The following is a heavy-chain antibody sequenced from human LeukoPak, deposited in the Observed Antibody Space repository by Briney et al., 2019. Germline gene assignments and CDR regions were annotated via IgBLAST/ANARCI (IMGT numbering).Heavy chain of an antibody. J-gene: IGHJ3*02. CDR3: AKESHYYYDSSGYYGGAFDI. CDR2: IIPIFGTA. Sequence: SVKVSCKASGGTFSSYAISWVRQAPGQGLEWMGGIIPIFGTANYAQKFQGRVTITADESASTAYMELSSLRSEDTAVYYCAKESHYYYDSSGYYGGAFDIWGQGTMVTVSS. V-gene: IGHV1-69*13. D-gene: IGHD3-22*01. CDR1: GGTFSSYA.